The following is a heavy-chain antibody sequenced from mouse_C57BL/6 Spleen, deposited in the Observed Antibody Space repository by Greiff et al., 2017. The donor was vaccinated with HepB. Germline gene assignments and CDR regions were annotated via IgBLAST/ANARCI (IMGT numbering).Heavy chain of an antibody. V-gene: IGHV1-74*01. CDR2: IHPSDSDT. D-gene: IGHD2-3*01. J-gene: IGHJ4*01. CDR1: GYTFTSYW. CDR3: AMGWLLRGYAMDY. Sequence: QVQLKQPGAELVKPGASVKVSCKASGYTFTSYWMHWVKQRPGQGLEWIGRIHPSDSDTNYNQKFKGKATLTVDKSSSTAYMQLSSLTSEDSAVYYCAMGWLLRGYAMDYWGQGTSVTVSS.